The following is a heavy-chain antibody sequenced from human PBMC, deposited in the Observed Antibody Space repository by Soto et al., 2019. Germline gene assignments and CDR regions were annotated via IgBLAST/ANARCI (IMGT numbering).Heavy chain of an antibody. D-gene: IGHD6-13*01. Sequence: PGGSLRLSCAASGFTFRSFTMNWACQAPGKGLEWVSTISSNSAYIYYTDALRGRFTISRDNAKNSLHLQMNSLRAEDTAVYYCTRDASRDSSARGWFDPWGPGTLVTVSS. CDR2: ISSNSAYI. CDR3: TRDASRDSSARGWFDP. CDR1: GFTFRSFT. J-gene: IGHJ5*02. V-gene: IGHV3-21*01.